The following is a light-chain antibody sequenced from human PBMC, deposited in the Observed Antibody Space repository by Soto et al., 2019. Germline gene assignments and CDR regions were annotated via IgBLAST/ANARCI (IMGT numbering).Light chain of an antibody. CDR1: QNLGNY. V-gene: IGKV1-39*01. Sequence: DIQMTQSPSSLSASVGDRVTITCRASQNLGNYLNWYQQKPGKAPNLLIYAASRLKSGVPSRFAGSGSGTHFTLTLIILQHEDVGTFCCQQSVSTPIYSFGQGTKVEIK. CDR2: AAS. J-gene: IGKJ2*03. CDR3: QQSVSTPIYS.